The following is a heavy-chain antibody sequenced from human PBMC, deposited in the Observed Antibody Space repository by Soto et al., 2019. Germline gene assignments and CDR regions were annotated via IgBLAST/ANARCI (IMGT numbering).Heavy chain of an antibody. CDR1: GYTFASYA. J-gene: IGHJ4*02. V-gene: IGHV1-18*01. CDR3: SRDPPPPDY. CDR2: ISAYNGNT. Sequence: QVQLVKSGAEVKKPGASVKVSCKASGYTFASYAISWMRQAPGQGLEWMGWISAYNGNTNYAQKLQGRVTMTTDTSTSKAYMELWSLRADDTAVDYCSRDPPPPDYWGQGTQVTVSS.